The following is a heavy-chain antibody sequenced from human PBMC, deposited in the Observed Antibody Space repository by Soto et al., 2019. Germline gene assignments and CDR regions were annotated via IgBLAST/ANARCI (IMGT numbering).Heavy chain of an antibody. J-gene: IGHJ3*02. Sequence: QVQLQQWGAGLLKPSETLSLTCAVFGGSVNSGNYYWSWIRQPPGKGLEWIWEMSHSGGTHFNPSLKSRVTLSVDTSKNQFSLKMSSVTAADTALYYCARVERGTATTVVDAFDIWGPGTMVTVSS. CDR1: GGSVNSGNYY. CDR2: MSHSGGT. D-gene: IGHD1-1*01. CDR3: ARVERGTATTVVDAFDI. V-gene: IGHV4-34*01.